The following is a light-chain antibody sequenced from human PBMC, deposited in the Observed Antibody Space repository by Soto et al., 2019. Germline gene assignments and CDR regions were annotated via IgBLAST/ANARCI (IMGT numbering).Light chain of an antibody. Sequence: QPVLTQSPSASASLGASVKLTCTLSSGHSSYAIAWHQQQPEKGPRYLMKLNSDGSHSKGDGIPDRFSGSSSGAERYLTISSLQSEDEADYYCQTWCTGIRVFGGGTKLTFL. J-gene: IGLJ2*01. CDR1: SGHSSYA. V-gene: IGLV4-69*01. CDR3: QTWCTGIRV. CDR2: LNSDGSH.